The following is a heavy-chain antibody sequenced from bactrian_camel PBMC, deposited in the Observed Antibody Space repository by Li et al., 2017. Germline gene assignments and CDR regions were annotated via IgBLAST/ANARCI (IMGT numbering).Heavy chain of an antibody. J-gene: IGHJ4*01. CDR1: GVTVRTGC. CDR2: IYRGGGGNV. CDR3: AAVCSSRGGPWYQPIKYNY. Sequence: QLVESGGGSVQAGGSLRLSCAASGVTVRTGCMAWFRQAPGKEREGVAAIYRGGGGNVYYADSVKDRFTISQDNAKNTVYLQMNSLKPEDTAMYYCAAVCSSRGGPWYQPIKYNYWGQGTQVTVS. D-gene: IGHD2*01. V-gene: IGHV3S25*01.